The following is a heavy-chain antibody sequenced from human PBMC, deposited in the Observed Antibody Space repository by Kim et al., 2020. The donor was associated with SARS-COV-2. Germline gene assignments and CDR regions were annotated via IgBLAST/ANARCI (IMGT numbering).Heavy chain of an antibody. J-gene: IGHJ3*01. CDR2: ISHGGNT. CDR1: GSSLSLGYY. CDR3: ARQLISAWFNFDV. D-gene: IGHD2-2*01. V-gene: IGHV4-38-2*02. Sequence: SETLSLTCTLSGSSLSLGYYWGWVRQSPGKELEWLGSISHGGNTYYNLSLKNRLTISVDTSKKQFSLKVTSVTAADTAMYYCARQLISAWFNFDVWGQGTMVTVSS.